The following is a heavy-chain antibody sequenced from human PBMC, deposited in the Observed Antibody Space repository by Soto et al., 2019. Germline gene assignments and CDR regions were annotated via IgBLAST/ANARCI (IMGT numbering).Heavy chain of an antibody. V-gene: IGHV3-21*01. Sequence: GGSLRLSCAASGFTFSSYSMNWVRQAPGKGLEWVSSISSSSSYIYYADSVKGRFTISRDNAKNSLYLQMNSLRAEDTAVYYCARDVMDTATVVFDYWGQGTLVTVSS. D-gene: IGHD5-18*01. CDR2: ISSSSSYI. J-gene: IGHJ4*02. CDR3: ARDVMDTATVVFDY. CDR1: GFTFSSYS.